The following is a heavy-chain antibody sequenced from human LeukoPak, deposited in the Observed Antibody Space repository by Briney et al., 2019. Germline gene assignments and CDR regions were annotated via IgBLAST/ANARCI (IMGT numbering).Heavy chain of an antibody. CDR1: GGSFSGYY. Sequence: SETLSLTCAVYGGSFSGYYWSWIRQPPGKGLEWIGEINHSGSTNYNPSLKSRVTISVDTSKNQFSLKLSSVTAADTAVYHCARAQVAGDLDYWGQGTLVTVSS. J-gene: IGHJ4*02. CDR2: INHSGST. V-gene: IGHV4-34*01. CDR3: ARAQVAGDLDY. D-gene: IGHD6-19*01.